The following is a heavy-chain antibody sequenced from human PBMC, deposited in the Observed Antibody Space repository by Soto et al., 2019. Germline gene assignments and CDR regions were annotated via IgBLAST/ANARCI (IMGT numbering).Heavy chain of an antibody. D-gene: IGHD2-15*01. CDR1: GYNFTNYW. Sequence: GESLKIYCRASGYNFTNYWITWVRQMPGKGLEWMGRIDPSDSYRKYSPSFQGHVSISVDKSIDIVYLQWSNLKASDTAMYYCARQVAAPALCDFHGLDVRGQGTSVTVSS. V-gene: IGHV5-10-1*01. J-gene: IGHJ6*02. CDR2: IDPSDSYR. CDR3: ARQVAAPALCDFHGLDV.